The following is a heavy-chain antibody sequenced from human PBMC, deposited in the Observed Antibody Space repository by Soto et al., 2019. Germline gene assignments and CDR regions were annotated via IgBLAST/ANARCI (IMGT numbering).Heavy chain of an antibody. Sequence: QVQLVESGGGVVQPERSLRLSCAAFGFTFSGYVMHWVRQAPGKGLEWVAVISYDGANKDYADSVKGRFTISRDNSKNTLYLQMNSLRTEDTALYFCARDRGGREFWSGYPTGWFGPWGQGTQVTVSS. D-gene: IGHD3-3*01. J-gene: IGHJ5*02. CDR2: ISYDGANK. CDR3: ARDRGGREFWSGYPTGWFGP. CDR1: GFTFSGYV. V-gene: IGHV3-30*04.